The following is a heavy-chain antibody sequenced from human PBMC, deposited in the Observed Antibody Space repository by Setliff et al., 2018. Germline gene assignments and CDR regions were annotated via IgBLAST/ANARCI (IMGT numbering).Heavy chain of an antibody. D-gene: IGHD6-13*01. CDR3: ARARGSSWLFYYMDV. J-gene: IGHJ6*03. CDR2: IYNGGST. CDR1: GFTVSSNY. V-gene: IGHV3-53*01. Sequence: GGSLRLSCAASGFTVSSNYMSWVRQAPGKGLEWVSVIYNGGSTYYADSVKGRFTISRDNAKNSLYLQMNSLRAEDTAVYYCARARGSSWLFYYMDVWGKGTTVTVSS.